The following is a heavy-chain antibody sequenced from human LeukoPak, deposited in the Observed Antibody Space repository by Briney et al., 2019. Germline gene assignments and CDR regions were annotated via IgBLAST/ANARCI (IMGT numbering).Heavy chain of an antibody. CDR3: ARDRSGSSSVDDAFDI. Sequence: GGSLRLSCAASGFTFSSYSMNWVRQAPGKGLEWVAYINVITGYIYYADSLKGRFTISRDNAKKSLFLEMNSLRVEDTAVYYCARDRSGSSSVDDAFDIWGQGIMVTVSS. CDR1: GFTFSSYS. D-gene: IGHD1-26*01. V-gene: IGHV3-21*01. CDR2: INVITGYI. J-gene: IGHJ3*02.